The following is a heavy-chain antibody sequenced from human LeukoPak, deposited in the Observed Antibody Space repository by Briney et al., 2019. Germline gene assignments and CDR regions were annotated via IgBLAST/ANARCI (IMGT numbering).Heavy chain of an antibody. CDR2: IIPIFGTA. D-gene: IGHD4-23*01. Sequence: GASVKVSCKASGGTFSSYAISWVRQAPGQGLEWMGGIIPIFGTANYAQKFQGRVTITADESTSTAYMELSSLGSEDTAVYYCARAATVVTPSYYFDYWGQGTLVTVSS. CDR3: ARAATVVTPSYYFDY. V-gene: IGHV1-69*01. J-gene: IGHJ4*02. CDR1: GGTFSSYA.